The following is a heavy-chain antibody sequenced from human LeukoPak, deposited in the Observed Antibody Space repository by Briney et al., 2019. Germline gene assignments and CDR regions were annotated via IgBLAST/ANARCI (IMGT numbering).Heavy chain of an antibody. Sequence: ASVKVSCKASGYTFSIYNMHWVRQAPGQGLEWMGIINPSGGTSYAQNLQGRITMTRDTSTSTLYMELSRLRSEDTAVYYCGREGVAGTGLDHWGQGTLVTVSS. D-gene: IGHD6-13*01. V-gene: IGHV1-46*01. CDR2: INPSGGT. CDR3: GREGVAGTGLDH. J-gene: IGHJ4*02. CDR1: GYTFSIYN.